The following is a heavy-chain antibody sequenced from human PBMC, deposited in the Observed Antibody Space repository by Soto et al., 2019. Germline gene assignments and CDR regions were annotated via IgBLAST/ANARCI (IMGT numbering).Heavy chain of an antibody. V-gene: IGHV1-18*01. D-gene: IGHD3-10*01. CDR2: INVYNGNT. CDR1: GYTFTNYG. J-gene: IGHJ5*02. Sequence: QVQLVQSGGEVKKPGASVKVSCKASGYTFTNYGISWVRQAPGQGREWMGWINVYNGNTTYAQKVQGRVTMTTDTSTSTAYMELRSLRSDDTAVYYCARGVGSGSYYNQYNWFDPWGQGTLVTVSS. CDR3: ARGVGSGSYYNQYNWFDP.